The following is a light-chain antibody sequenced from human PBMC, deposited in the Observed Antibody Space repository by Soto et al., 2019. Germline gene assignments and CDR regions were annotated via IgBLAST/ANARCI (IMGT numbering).Light chain of an antibody. J-gene: IGKJ4*01. CDR3: QQYASAPHT. CDR1: QRVSSSQ. V-gene: IGKV3-20*01. CDR2: AAS. Sequence: VLAQSPGTLSLSPGERATLSCRASQRVSSSQLAWFQQQPGQAPRLLIYAASWRAAGIPDRFSGSGSGPDFTLTISRLEPADFAVYYCQQYASAPHTFGGGTKVEIK.